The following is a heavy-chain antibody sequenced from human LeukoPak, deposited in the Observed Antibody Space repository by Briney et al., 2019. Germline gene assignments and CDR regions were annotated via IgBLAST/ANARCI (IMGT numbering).Heavy chain of an antibody. Sequence: ASVKVSCKASGYTFTSYAMNWVRQAPGQGLEWMGWINTNTGNPTYAQGFTGRFVFSLDTSVSTAYLQISSLKAEDTAVYYCARDGGKLGIAVANTHMDVWGQGTTVTVSS. V-gene: IGHV7-4-1*02. CDR1: GYTFTSYA. CDR2: INTNTGNP. J-gene: IGHJ6*02. D-gene: IGHD6-19*01. CDR3: ARDGGKLGIAVANTHMDV.